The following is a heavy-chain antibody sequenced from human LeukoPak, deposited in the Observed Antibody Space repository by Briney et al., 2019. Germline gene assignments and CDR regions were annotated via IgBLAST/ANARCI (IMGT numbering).Heavy chain of an antibody. J-gene: IGHJ5*02. CDR1: GFTFSSYW. D-gene: IGHD4-17*01. V-gene: IGHV3-74*01. CDR2: IHSDGSST. Sequence: GGSLRLSCAASGFTFSSYWMHWVRQAPGKGLVWVSRIHSDGSSTAYADSVKGRFTISRDNSRYTLYLQMNSLRVEDTAVYYCAKAGYGGSSTTTYGDAWGQGTLVTVST. CDR3: AKAGYGGSSTTTYGDA.